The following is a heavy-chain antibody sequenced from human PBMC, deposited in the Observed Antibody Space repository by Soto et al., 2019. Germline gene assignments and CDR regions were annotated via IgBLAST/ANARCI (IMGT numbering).Heavy chain of an antibody. Sequence: TSETLSLTCTVSGGSISSFYGSWIRQPPGKGLEWIGYIYYSGSTNYNPSLKSRVTISVDTSKNQFSLKLSSVTAADTAVYYCARQTYYDFWSALGGFDPWGQGTLVTVSS. CDR1: GGSISSFY. CDR2: IYYSGST. J-gene: IGHJ5*02. D-gene: IGHD3-3*01. CDR3: ARQTYYDFWSALGGFDP. V-gene: IGHV4-59*01.